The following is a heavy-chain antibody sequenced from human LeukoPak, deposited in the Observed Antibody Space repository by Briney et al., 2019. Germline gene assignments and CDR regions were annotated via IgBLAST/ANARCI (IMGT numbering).Heavy chain of an antibody. CDR2: TIPIFGTA. CDR1: GGTFSSYA. Sequence: AASVKVSCKASGGTFSSYAISWVRQAPGQGLEWMGGTIPIFGTANYAQKFQGRVTITADESTSTAYMELSSLRSEDTAVYYCARAGAFLHDAFDIWGQGTMVTVSS. D-gene: IGHD1-1*01. V-gene: IGHV1-69*13. J-gene: IGHJ3*02. CDR3: ARAGAFLHDAFDI.